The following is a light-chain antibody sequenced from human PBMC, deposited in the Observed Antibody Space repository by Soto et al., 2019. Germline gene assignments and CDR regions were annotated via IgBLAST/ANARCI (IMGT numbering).Light chain of an antibody. Sequence: YSLSASVGDRLTITFRASQGISNYLVWFQQKPGKAPKPLIYAASSLQSGVPSRFSGSGSGTDFTLTISCLQAEDVTRYCCTLSDFWPQPFG. V-gene: IGKV1-16*01. CDR1: QGISNY. CDR2: AAS. CDR3: TLSDFWPQP. J-gene: IGKJ2*01.